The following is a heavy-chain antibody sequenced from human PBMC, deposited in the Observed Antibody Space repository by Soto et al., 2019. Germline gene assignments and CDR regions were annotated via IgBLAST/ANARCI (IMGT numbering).Heavy chain of an antibody. CDR3: AGVPRGPLRWFDP. V-gene: IGHV1-2*02. CDR1: GYTFTGYY. D-gene: IGHD2-8*01. CDR2: INPNSGGT. Sequence: SVKVSCKASGYTFTGYYMHWVRQAPGQGLGWMGWINPNSGGTNYAQKFQGRVTMTRDTSISTDYMELSRLRSDETAVYYCAGVPRGPLRWFDPWGQGTLVTVSS. J-gene: IGHJ5*02.